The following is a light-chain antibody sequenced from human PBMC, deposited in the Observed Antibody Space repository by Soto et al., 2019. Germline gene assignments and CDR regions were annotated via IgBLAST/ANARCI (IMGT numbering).Light chain of an antibody. J-gene: IGKJ2*02. CDR3: QQYYSYPRT. V-gene: IGKV1-8*01. CDR2: AAS. Sequence: AIRMTQSPSSLSASTGDRVTITCRASQGISSYLAWYQQKPGKAPKLLIYAASTLQSGVPSRFSGSGSGTDFPLTSSCLQSEDFATYYCQQYYSYPRTFGQGTKLEIK. CDR1: QGISSY.